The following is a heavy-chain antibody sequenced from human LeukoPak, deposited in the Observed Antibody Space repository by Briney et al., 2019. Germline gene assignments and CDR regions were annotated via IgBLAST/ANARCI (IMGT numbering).Heavy chain of an antibody. CDR3: ARPERGYSYGYVP. CDR2: MNPNSGNT. Sequence: ASVKVSCTASGYTFTSYDINWVRQATGQGHGWMGWMNPNSGNTGYAQKFQGRVTMTRNTSISTAYMELSSLRSEDTAVYYCARPERGYSYGYVPWGQGTLVTVSS. D-gene: IGHD5-18*01. V-gene: IGHV1-8*01. J-gene: IGHJ5*02. CDR1: GYTFTSYD.